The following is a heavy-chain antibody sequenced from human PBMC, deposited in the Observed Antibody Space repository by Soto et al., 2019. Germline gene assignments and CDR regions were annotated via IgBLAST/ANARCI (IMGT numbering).Heavy chain of an antibody. CDR2: INPTVHTT. D-gene: IGHD3-9*01. J-gene: IGHJ3*02. CDR3: ARDSSEYYDILTGYPPSAFDI. V-gene: IGHV1-46*01. CDR1: GYTFTTYF. Sequence: ASVKVSCKASGYTFTTYFIHWVRQAPGQGLEWMGIINPTVHTTSYAQKFQGRVTITADTSTSTAYMELRSLRSDDTAVYYCARDSSEYYDILTGYPPSAFDIWGQGTMVTVSS.